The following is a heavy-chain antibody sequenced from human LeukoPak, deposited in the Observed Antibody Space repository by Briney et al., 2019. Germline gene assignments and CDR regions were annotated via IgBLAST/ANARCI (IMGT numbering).Heavy chain of an antibody. J-gene: IGHJ4*02. CDR2: IKSKTDGGTT. CDR3: ATHYSGPDY. D-gene: IGHD1-26*01. CDR1: GFTFSRYN. Sequence: GGSLRLSCAASGFTFSRYNMNWVRQAPGKGLEWVGRIKSKTDGGTTDYAAPVKDRFTISRDDSKNTLYLHMNSLKTEDTAVYYCATHYSGPDYWGQGTLVTVSS. V-gene: IGHV3-15*01.